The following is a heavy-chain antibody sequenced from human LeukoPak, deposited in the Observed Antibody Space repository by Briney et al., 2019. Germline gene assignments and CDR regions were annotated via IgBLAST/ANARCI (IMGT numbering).Heavy chain of an antibody. CDR2: INQDGGEK. CDR1: GFTFSSYW. V-gene: IGHV3-7*01. D-gene: IGHD6-19*01. Sequence: GGSLRLSCVASGFTFSSYWMGWVRQAPGKGLEWVANINQDGGEKYAVDSAKGRFTISRDNAKNSLYLQMNSLRVEDTAMYYCARGGGGDGSGWSTTDYWGQGTLVTISS. CDR3: ARGGGGDGSGWSTTDY. J-gene: IGHJ4*02.